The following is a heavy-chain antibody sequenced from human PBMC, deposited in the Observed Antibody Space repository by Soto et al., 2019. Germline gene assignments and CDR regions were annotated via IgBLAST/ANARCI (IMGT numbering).Heavy chain of an antibody. CDR3: ARAVEMPTSDDNWFDL. CDR2: VYYSGYT. Sequence: QVQLQESGPGLAKPSETLSLTCTVSGVSVSSSSYYWTWIRQPPSKGLEWIGFVYYSGYTSYSPSFQSRLTISVDTSKNQFSLKLRSVTAADTAVYYCARAVEMPTSDDNWFDLWGQGTLVTVSS. D-gene: IGHD2-21*01. J-gene: IGHJ5*02. CDR1: GVSVSSSSYY. V-gene: IGHV4-61*01.